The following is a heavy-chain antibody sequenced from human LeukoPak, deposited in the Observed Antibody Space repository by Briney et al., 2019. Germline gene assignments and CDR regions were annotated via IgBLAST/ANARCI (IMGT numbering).Heavy chain of an antibody. Sequence: VSVKVSCKASGYTFTSYDINWVRQATGQGLVWMGWMNPNSGNTGYAQKFQGRVTITRNTSISTAYMELSSLRSEDTAVYYCARGRVWMLPFDYWGQGTLVTVSS. CDR3: ARGRVWMLPFDY. D-gene: IGHD2-8*01. CDR1: GYTFTSYD. V-gene: IGHV1-8*03. J-gene: IGHJ4*02. CDR2: MNPNSGNT.